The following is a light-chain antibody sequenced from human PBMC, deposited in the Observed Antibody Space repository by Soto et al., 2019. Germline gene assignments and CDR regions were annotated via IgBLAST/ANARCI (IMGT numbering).Light chain of an antibody. V-gene: IGKV1-5*01. CDR3: HQYITYST. CDR2: AAS. Sequence: DIQMTQSASTLSASVGDTVTITCRASQSISTSLAWYQQKPGKAPNLLISAASPLEEGVPSRLRGSGDGTEFTLTITSLQTDDFAAYYCHQYITYSTFGQGTRVQIE. J-gene: IGKJ1*01. CDR1: QSISTS.